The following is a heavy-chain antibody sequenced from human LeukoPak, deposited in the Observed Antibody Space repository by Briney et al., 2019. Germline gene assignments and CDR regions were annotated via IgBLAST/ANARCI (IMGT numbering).Heavy chain of an antibody. Sequence: GKSLRLSCAASGFTFSSYWMSWVRQAPGKGLEWVANIKQDGSEKYYVDSVKGRFTISRDNAKNSLYLQMNSLRAEDTAVYYCARDSSSWYGYYYYYMDVWGKGTTVTVSS. V-gene: IGHV3-7*01. CDR3: ARDSSSWYGYYYYYMDV. CDR1: GFTFSSYW. CDR2: IKQDGSEK. J-gene: IGHJ6*03. D-gene: IGHD6-13*01.